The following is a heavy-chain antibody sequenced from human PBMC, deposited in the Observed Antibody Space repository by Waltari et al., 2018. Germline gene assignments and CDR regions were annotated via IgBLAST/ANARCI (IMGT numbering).Heavy chain of an antibody. D-gene: IGHD3-22*01. CDR3: ARDSAFYNSRGYPPDI. J-gene: IGHJ4*02. CDR1: GSSIISGYY. V-gene: IGHV4-38-2*02. CDR2: MYHSGNT. Sequence: QVQLQESGPGLVKPSETLSLTCGVSGSSIISGYYWGWIRQPPGKGLEWIASMYHSGNTYYNPSLKSRVTISVDTSKNQFSLNLSSVTAADTAVYYCARDSAFYNSRGYPPDIWGQGILVTVSS.